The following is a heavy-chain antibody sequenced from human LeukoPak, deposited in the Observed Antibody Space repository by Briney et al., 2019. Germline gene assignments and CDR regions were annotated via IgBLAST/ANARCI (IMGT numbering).Heavy chain of an antibody. J-gene: IGHJ4*02. Sequence: PSETLSLTRALSGGSISSYYWSWIRQPPGKGLEWIGYIDYSGSTNYNPFLNSRVTMSVDTSKKHFSLRLNSVTAADTAVYYCATYDQKLAFDNWGQGTLVTVSS. D-gene: IGHD6-13*01. CDR1: GGSISSYY. CDR2: IDYSGST. CDR3: ATYDQKLAFDN. V-gene: IGHV4-59*12.